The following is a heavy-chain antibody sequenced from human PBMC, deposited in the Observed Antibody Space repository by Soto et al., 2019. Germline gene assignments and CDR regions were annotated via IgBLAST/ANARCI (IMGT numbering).Heavy chain of an antibody. D-gene: IGHD1-26*01. V-gene: IGHV3-30*18. Sequence: GGSLRLSCAASGFTFSSYGMHWVRQAPGKGLEWVAVISYDGSNKYYADSVKGRFTISRDNSKNTLYLQMNSLRAEYTAVYYCAKGGSYYSYYFDYWGQGTLVTVSS. J-gene: IGHJ4*02. CDR3: AKGGSYYSYYFDY. CDR1: GFTFSSYG. CDR2: ISYDGSNK.